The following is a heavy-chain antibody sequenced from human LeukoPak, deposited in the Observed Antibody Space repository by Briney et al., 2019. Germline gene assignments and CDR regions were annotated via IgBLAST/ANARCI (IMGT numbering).Heavy chain of an antibody. CDR3: AKEGRNCGGDCYPNDAFDI. CDR2: IYSGGST. D-gene: IGHD2-21*02. Sequence: GGSLRLSCAASGFTVSSNYMSWVRQAPGKGLEWVSVIYSGGSTYYADSVKGRFTISRDNAKNSLYLQMNSLRAEDTAVYYCAKEGRNCGGDCYPNDAFDIWGQGTMVTVSS. CDR1: GFTVSSNY. V-gene: IGHV3-53*01. J-gene: IGHJ3*02.